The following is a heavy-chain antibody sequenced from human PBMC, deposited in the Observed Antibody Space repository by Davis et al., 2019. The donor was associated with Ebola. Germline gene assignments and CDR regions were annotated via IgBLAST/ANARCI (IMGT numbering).Heavy chain of an antibody. CDR2: IYYSGST. Sequence: PSETLSLTCTVSGGSTSSHYWSWIRQPPGKGLEWIGYIYYSGSTNYNPSLKSRATISVDTSKNQFSLKLSSVTAADTAVYYCARVGGINWFDPWGQGTLVTVSS. CDR3: ARVGGINWFDP. D-gene: IGHD1-26*01. J-gene: IGHJ5*02. V-gene: IGHV4-59*11. CDR1: GGSTSSHY.